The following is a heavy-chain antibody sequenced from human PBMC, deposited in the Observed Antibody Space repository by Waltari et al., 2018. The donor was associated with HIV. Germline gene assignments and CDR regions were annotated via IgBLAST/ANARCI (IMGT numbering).Heavy chain of an antibody. CDR1: GVTFDYSP. J-gene: IGHJ2*01. CDR2: ISWNSGTI. V-gene: IGHV3-9*01. Sequence: VKLVESGGVLVQPGRSLRLSCAASGVTFDYSPMHRVRPAPGKGLEWVSGISWNSGTIGYADSVKGRVTISRDNAKNSLYLQMNSLRAEDTALYYCAKDKRSGYGGNSVWYFDLWGRGTLVTVSS. CDR3: AKDKRSGYGGNSVWYFDL. D-gene: IGHD4-17*01.